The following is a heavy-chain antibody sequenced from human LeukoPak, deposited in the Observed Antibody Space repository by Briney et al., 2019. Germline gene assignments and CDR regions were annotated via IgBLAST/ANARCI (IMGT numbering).Heavy chain of an antibody. J-gene: IGHJ4*02. CDR3: AREGVTDFDY. CDR2: ISSSSSYI. CDR1: GFTFSSYS. D-gene: IGHD2-21*02. Sequence: GGSLRLSCAASGFTFSSYSMNWVRQAPGKGLEWVSSISSSSSYIYYADSVKGRFTISRDNAKNSLYLQMNSLGAEDTAVYYCAREGVTDFDYWGQGTLVTVSS. V-gene: IGHV3-21*01.